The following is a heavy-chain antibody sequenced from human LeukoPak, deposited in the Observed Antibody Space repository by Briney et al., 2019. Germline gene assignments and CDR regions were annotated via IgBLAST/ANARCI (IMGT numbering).Heavy chain of an antibody. CDR3: ARDRSIYYYGMDV. J-gene: IGHJ6*02. CDR1: GFTFSYYY. V-gene: IGHV3-11*01. CDR2: ISSSGSTI. Sequence: AGSLRLSCAASGFTFSYYYMSWIRQAPGKGLEWVSYISSSGSTIYYADSVKGRFTISRDNAKNSLYLQMNSLRAEDTAVYYCARDRSIYYYGMDVWGQGTTVTVSS. D-gene: IGHD2-21*01.